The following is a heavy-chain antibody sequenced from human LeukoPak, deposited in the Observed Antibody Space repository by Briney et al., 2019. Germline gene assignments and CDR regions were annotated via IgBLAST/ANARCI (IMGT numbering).Heavy chain of an antibody. CDR1: GFTFINYG. CDR2: ISYDATNK. Sequence: GRSLRLSCAAPGFTFINYGMHWVRQAPGKGLEWVAVISYDATNKYYADSVKGRFTISRDNSKNTLYLQMNSPKTDDTAVFYCANYGDYQYFDYWGQGTPVTVSS. CDR3: ANYGDYQYFDY. J-gene: IGHJ4*02. D-gene: IGHD4-17*01. V-gene: IGHV3-30*18.